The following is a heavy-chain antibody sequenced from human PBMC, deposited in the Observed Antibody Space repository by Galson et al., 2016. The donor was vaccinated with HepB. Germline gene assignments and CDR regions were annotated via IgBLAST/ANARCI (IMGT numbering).Heavy chain of an antibody. Sequence: SETLSLTCTVSGGSMSGYYWNWIRQPPGKGLEWIGYIYNSGGTNYNPSLKSRVTISVDTSKNQFSLKRTSITAADTAVYYCTRDQNAFGWFDPWGQGTLVTVSS. J-gene: IGHJ5*02. D-gene: IGHD3-10*01. CDR1: GGSMSGYY. CDR2: IYNSGGT. V-gene: IGHV4-59*01. CDR3: TRDQNAFGWFDP.